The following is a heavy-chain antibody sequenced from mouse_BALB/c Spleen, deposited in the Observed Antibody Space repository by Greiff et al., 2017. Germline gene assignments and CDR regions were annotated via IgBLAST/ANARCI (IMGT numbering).Heavy chain of an antibody. V-gene: IGHV2-4-1*01. CDR1: GFSLTSYG. Sequence: VKLQESGPGLVQPSQSLSITCTVSGFSLTSYGVHWVRQSPGKGLEWLGVIWSGGSTDYNAAFISRLSISKDNSKSQVFFKMNSLQADDTAIYYCARNVGYYGSSPAWFAYWGQGTLVTVSA. CDR3: ARNVGYYGSSPAWFAY. D-gene: IGHD1-1*01. J-gene: IGHJ3*01. CDR2: IWSGGST.